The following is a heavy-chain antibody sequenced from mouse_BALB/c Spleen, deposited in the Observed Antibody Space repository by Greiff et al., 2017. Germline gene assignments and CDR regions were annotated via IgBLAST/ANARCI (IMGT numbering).Heavy chain of an antibody. Sequence: EVHLVESGGGLVKPGGSLKLSCAASGFTFSSYTMSWVRQTPEKRLEWVATISSGGSYTYYPDSVKGRFTISSDNAKNTLYLQMGSLKSEDTAMYYCTRAYGNCYWYFDVWGAGTTVTVSS. CDR2: ISSGGSYT. D-gene: IGHD2-1*01. CDR1: GFTFSSYT. J-gene: IGHJ1*01. V-gene: IGHV5-6-4*01. CDR3: TRAYGNCYWYFDV.